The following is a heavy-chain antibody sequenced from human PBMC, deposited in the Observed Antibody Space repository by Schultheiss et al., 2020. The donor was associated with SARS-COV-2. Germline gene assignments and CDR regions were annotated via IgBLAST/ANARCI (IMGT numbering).Heavy chain of an antibody. CDR3: ARDRFRGAIAFYGMDV. V-gene: IGHV4-4*07. CDR2: IYTSGST. J-gene: IGHJ6*02. D-gene: IGHD3-16*01. Sequence: SETLSLTCTVSGGSISSYYWRWIRQPAGKGLEWIGRIYTSGSTNYNPSLRSRLTIAVDTSKNQFSLKLTSVTAADTAVYFCARDRFRGAIAFYGMDVWGQGTTVTVSS. CDR1: GGSISSYY.